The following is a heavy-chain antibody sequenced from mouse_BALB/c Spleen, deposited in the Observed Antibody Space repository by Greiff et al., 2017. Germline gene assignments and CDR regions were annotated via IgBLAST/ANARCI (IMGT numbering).Heavy chain of an antibody. CDR2: IDPFNGGT. D-gene: IGHD1-1*01. CDR3: AREGSSYPWFAY. Sequence: EVKLLESGPELMKPGASVKISCKASGYSFTSYYMHWVKQSHGKSLEWIGYIDPFNGGTSYNQKFKGKATLTVDKSSSTAYMHLSSLTSEDSAVYYCAREGSSYPWFAYWRQGTLVTVSA. CDR1: GYSFTSYY. V-gene: IGHV1S135*01. J-gene: IGHJ3*01.